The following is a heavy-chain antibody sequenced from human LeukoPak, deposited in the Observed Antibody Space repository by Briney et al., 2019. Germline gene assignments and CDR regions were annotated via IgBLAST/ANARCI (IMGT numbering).Heavy chain of an antibody. V-gene: IGHV4-59*01. CDR2: IYNTGST. CDR3: AKARDFYDYYYMDV. Sequence: SETLSLTCTVSGDSNTRYYWSWIRQPPGKGLEWVGFIYNTGSTNYNPSLKSRVIMSVDTSKNQFSLTVRSVSDADTAVYYCAKARDFYDYYYMDVWGKGTTVTVS. CDR1: GDSNTRYY. D-gene: IGHD3-3*01. J-gene: IGHJ6*03.